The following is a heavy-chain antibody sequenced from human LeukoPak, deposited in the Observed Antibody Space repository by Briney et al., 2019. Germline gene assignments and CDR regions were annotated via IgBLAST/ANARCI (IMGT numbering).Heavy chain of an antibody. D-gene: IGHD2-2*01. CDR2: ISSSGSTI. V-gene: IGHV3-11*01. CDR3: AREGDIVVVPAAIDY. J-gene: IGHJ4*02. Sequence: GGSLRLSCAASGITFSDYYMSWIRQAPGKGLEWVSYISSSGSTIYYADSVKGRFTISRDNAKNSLYLQMNSLRAEDTAVYYCAREGDIVVVPAAIDYWGQGTLVTVSS. CDR1: GITFSDYY.